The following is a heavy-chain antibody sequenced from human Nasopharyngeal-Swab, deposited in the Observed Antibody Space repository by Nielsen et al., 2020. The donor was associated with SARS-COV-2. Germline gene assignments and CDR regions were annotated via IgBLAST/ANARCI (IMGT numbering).Heavy chain of an antibody. CDR3: ARSMPSRYYYYGMDV. Sequence: GESLKISCKGSGYSFTSYWIGWVRQMPEKGLEWMGIIYPGDSDTRYSPSLQGQVTISADKSISTAYLQWSSLKASDTAMYYCARSMPSRYYYYGMDVWGQGTTVTVSS. D-gene: IGHD2-2*01. J-gene: IGHJ6*02. CDR1: GYSFTSYW. CDR2: IYPGDSDT. V-gene: IGHV5-51*01.